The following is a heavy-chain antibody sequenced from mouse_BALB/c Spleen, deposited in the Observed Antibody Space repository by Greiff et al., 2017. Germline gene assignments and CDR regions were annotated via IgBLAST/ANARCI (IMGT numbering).Heavy chain of an antibody. CDR2: IRLKSNNYAT. CDR1: GFTFSNYW. Sequence: EVKLQESGGGLVQPGGSMKLSCVASGFTFSNYWMNWVRQSPEKGLEWVAEIRLKSNNYATHYAESVKGRFTISRDDSKSSVYLQMNNLRAEDTGIYYCTRHTTATSFAYWGQGTLVTVSA. V-gene: IGHV6-6*02. D-gene: IGHD1-2*01. J-gene: IGHJ3*01. CDR3: TRHTTATSFAY.